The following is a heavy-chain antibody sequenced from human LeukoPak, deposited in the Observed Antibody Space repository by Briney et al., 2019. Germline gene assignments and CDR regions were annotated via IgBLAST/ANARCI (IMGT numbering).Heavy chain of an antibody. CDR2: INHSGST. J-gene: IGHJ5*02. Sequence: SETLSLTCAVYGGSFSGYYWSWIRQPPGKGLEWIGEINHSGSTNYNPSLKSRVTISVDTSKNQFSLKLSSVTAADTAVYYCARGPVVVAATTNWFDPWGQGTLVTVSS. CDR3: ARGPVVVAATTNWFDP. CDR1: GGSFSGYY. V-gene: IGHV4-34*01. D-gene: IGHD2-15*01.